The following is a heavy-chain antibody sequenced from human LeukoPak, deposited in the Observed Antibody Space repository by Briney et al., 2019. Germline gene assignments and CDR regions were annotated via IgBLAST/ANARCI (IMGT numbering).Heavy chain of an antibody. CDR2: MNPNNGDK. Sequence: GASVKLSCKASGYTFTSNDINWVRHATGQGLEWVGWMNPNNGDKGYEEKLKGRLTMTRDTSISTAYMELSSLRSEDTAVYYCARSYEWFGELFGYWGQGTLVTVSS. J-gene: IGHJ4*02. CDR1: GYTFTSND. D-gene: IGHD3-10*01. CDR3: ARSYEWFGELFGY. V-gene: IGHV1-8*01.